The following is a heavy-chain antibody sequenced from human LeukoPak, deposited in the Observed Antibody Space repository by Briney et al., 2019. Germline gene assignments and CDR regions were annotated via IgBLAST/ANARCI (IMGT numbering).Heavy chain of an antibody. V-gene: IGHV1-2*02. CDR2: INPNSGGT. Sequence: ASVKVSCKASGYTFTGYYMHWVRQAPGQGLEWMGWINPNSGGTNYAQKFQGRVTMTRDTSISTAYMELSRLRSDDTAVYYCARDALEDYDSGADNWFGPWGQGTLVTVSS. J-gene: IGHJ5*02. CDR3: ARDALEDYDSGADNWFGP. D-gene: IGHD3-22*01. CDR1: GYTFTGYY.